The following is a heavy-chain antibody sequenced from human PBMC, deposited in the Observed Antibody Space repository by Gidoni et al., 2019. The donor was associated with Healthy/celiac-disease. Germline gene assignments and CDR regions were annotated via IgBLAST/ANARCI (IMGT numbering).Heavy chain of an antibody. CDR2: IYYSGST. J-gene: IGHJ3*02. CDR3: ASYYDSSGYDAFDI. D-gene: IGHD3-22*01. CDR1: GCSISSSSYY. Sequence: QLQLQESGPGLVKPSETLSLTCPVSGCSISSSSYYWGWIRQPPGKGLEWIGSIYYSGSTYYNPSLKSRVTISVDTSKNQFSLKLGSVTAADTAVYYCASYYDSSGYDAFDIWGQGTMVTVSS. V-gene: IGHV4-39*01.